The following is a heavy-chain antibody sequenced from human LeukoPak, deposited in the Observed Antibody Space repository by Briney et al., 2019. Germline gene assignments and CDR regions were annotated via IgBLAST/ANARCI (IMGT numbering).Heavy chain of an antibody. Sequence: SVKVSCKASGCTFSSYAISWVRQAPGQGLEWMGRIIPILGIANYAQKFQGRVTITADKSTSTAYMELSSLRSEDTAVYYCARESSAAKVNWFDPWGQGTLVTVSS. CDR3: ARESSAAKVNWFDP. D-gene: IGHD6-19*01. V-gene: IGHV1-69*04. J-gene: IGHJ5*02. CDR1: GCTFSSYA. CDR2: IIPILGIA.